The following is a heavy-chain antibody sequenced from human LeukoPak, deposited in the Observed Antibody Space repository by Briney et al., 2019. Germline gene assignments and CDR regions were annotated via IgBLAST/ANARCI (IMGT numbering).Heavy chain of an antibody. V-gene: IGHV4-38-2*02. D-gene: IGHD3-10*02. CDR1: GDSISNAYY. Sequence: SETLSLTCTVSGDSISNAYYWDWIRQPPGKGLEWIGNIYHSGSTYYNPSLKSRVTISVDTSKNQFSLKLSSVTAEDTAVYYCAELGITMIGGVWGKGTTVTISS. CDR3: AELGITMIGGV. J-gene: IGHJ6*04. CDR2: IYHSGST.